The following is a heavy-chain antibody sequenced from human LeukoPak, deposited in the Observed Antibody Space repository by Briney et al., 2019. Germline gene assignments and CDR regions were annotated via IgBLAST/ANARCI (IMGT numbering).Heavy chain of an antibody. J-gene: IGHJ3*02. CDR1: GFTFDDYG. Sequence: AGGSLRLSCAASGFTFDDYGMSWVRQAPGKGLEWVSSISSSSSYIYYADSVKGRFTISRDNAKNSLNLQMNSLRAEDMAVYYCARDSPYYDSSGYYPSGAFDIWGQGTMVTVSS. V-gene: IGHV3-21*01. CDR3: ARDSPYYDSSGYYPSGAFDI. D-gene: IGHD3-22*01. CDR2: ISSSSSYI.